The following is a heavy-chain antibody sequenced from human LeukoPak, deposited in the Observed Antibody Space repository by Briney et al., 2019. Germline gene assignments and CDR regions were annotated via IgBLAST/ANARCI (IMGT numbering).Heavy chain of an antibody. CDR3: ASQDIVVVVAATVYYYYGMEV. Sequence: SVKVSCKASGGTFSSYAISWVRQAPGQGLEWMGGIIPIFGTANYAQKFQGRVTITADESTSTAYMELSSLRSEDTAVYYCASQDIVVVVAATVYYYYGMEVWGQGTTVTVSS. V-gene: IGHV1-69*13. CDR1: GGTFSSYA. J-gene: IGHJ6*02. CDR2: IIPIFGTA. D-gene: IGHD2-15*01.